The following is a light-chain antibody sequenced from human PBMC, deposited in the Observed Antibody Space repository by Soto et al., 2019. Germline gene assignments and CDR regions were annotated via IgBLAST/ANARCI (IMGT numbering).Light chain of an antibody. CDR2: DAS. V-gene: IGKV1-13*02. CDR1: QGIAVA. CDR3: EQFERYPFP. J-gene: IGKJ3*01. Sequence: AIQLTQSPPSLSASVGDRVTITCRASQGIAVALAWYQQRPGKVPKLLIYDASVLESGVPSRFSGSGSGTDFTLTISSLQPEDFATYYCEQFERYPFPFGPGTKVHIK.